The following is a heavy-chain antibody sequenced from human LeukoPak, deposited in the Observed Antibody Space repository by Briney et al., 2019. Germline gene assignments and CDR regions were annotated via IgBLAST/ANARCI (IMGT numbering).Heavy chain of an antibody. CDR1: GFTFSDYY. V-gene: IGHV3-11*05. CDR2: ISRSST. D-gene: IGHD3-10*01. Sequence: PGGSLRLSCAASGFTFSDYYMSWIRQAPGKGLEWVSYISRSSTNYADSVRGRFTISRDNAQNSLYLQINSLRADDTAVYYCARAQGTFYYGSGSYLYYYFDSWGQGTLVTVSP. CDR3: ARAQGTFYYGSGSYLYYYFDS. J-gene: IGHJ4*02.